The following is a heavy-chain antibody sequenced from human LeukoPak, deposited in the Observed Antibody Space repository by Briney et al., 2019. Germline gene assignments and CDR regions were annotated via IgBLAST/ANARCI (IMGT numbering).Heavy chain of an antibody. Sequence: GGSLRLSCAASGFTFSSYGMHWVRQAPGKGLEWVAVIWYDGTNKYYADSVKGRLTISRDNSENTLHLQMNSLRAEDTAVYYCARIGGDRDPFDYWGQGTLVTVSS. CDR2: IWYDGTNK. D-gene: IGHD2-21*02. CDR1: GFTFSSYG. J-gene: IGHJ4*02. V-gene: IGHV3-33*01. CDR3: ARIGGDRDPFDY.